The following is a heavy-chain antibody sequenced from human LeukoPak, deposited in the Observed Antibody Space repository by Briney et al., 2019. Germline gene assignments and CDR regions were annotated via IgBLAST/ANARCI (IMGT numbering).Heavy chain of an antibody. CDR3: ARIPLVSWWYFDL. V-gene: IGHV3-48*03. D-gene: IGHD2-2*01. J-gene: IGHJ2*01. CDR2: ISSSGSTT. Sequence: GGSLRLSRAASGFTFSSYEMNWVRQAPGKGLEWVSYISSSGSTTYYADSVKGRFTISRDNAKNSLYLQMNSLRAEDTAVYYCARIPLVSWWYFDLWGRGTLVTVSS. CDR1: GFTFSSYE.